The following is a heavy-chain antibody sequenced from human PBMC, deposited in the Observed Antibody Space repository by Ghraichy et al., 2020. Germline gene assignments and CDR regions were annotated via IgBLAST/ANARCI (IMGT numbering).Heavy chain of an antibody. Sequence: GALRLSCAASGFTFSSYWMHWVRQAPGKGLVWVLRINSDGSSTSYADSVKGRFTISRDNAKNTLYLQMNSLRAEDTAVYYCARGGDGYYGSGKGVDYYYYYGMDVWGQGTTVTVSS. V-gene: IGHV3-74*01. CDR1: GFTFSSYW. CDR2: INSDGSST. CDR3: ARGGDGYYGSGKGVDYYYYYGMDV. D-gene: IGHD3-10*01. J-gene: IGHJ6*02.